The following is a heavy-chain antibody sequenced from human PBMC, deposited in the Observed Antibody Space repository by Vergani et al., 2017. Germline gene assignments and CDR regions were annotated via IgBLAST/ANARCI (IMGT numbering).Heavy chain of an antibody. J-gene: IGHJ5*02. D-gene: IGHD2-15*01. CDR2: IYYSGNT. CDR3: TRHWAVVAANNWFDP. V-gene: IGHV4-30-2*01. CDR1: AGSINSGGYS. Sequence: QLQLQESGSGLVKPSQTLSLTCAVSAGSINSGGYSWSWIRQPPGKGLEWIGYIYYSGNTYYNPSLKSRVTISVDRSKNQFSLKLNSVTAADTAVYYCTRHWAVVAANNWFDPWGQGTLVTVSS.